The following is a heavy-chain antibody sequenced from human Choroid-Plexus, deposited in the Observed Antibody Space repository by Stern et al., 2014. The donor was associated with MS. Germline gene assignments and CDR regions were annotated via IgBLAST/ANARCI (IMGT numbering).Heavy chain of an antibody. CDR2: ISYDGSK. V-gene: IGHV3-30*18. Sequence: QVQLVESGGGVVQPGRPLRLSCAASGFSFSSFCMHWVRQAPGQGLEWVALISYDGSKDYADSVKGRFAISRYNSKNTLYLQMNSLRAEDTAVYYCAKDRQYLTFFFDFWGQGSRVTVSS. J-gene: IGHJ4*02. CDR3: AKDRQYLTFFFDF. CDR1: GFSFSSFC. D-gene: IGHD2/OR15-2a*01.